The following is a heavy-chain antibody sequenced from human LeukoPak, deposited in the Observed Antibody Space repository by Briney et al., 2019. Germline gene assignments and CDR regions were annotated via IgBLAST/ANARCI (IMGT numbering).Heavy chain of an antibody. CDR2: ISWNSGSI. CDR3: AKDSAERVGYFDY. Sequence: GRSLRLSCAASGFTVDDYAMHWVRQAPGKGLEWVSGISWNSGSIGYADSVKGRFTISRDNAKNSLYLQMNRLRAEDTALYYCAKDSAERVGYFDYWGQGTLVTVSS. CDR1: GFTVDDYA. D-gene: IGHD1-26*01. V-gene: IGHV3-9*01. J-gene: IGHJ4*02.